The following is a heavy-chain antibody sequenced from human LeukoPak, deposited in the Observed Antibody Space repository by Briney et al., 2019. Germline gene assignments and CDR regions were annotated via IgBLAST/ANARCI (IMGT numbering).Heavy chain of an antibody. Sequence: SGTLSLTCGVSGGSISTTNWWTRVRQPPGEGLEWIGEVHLSGRTHYNPSLESRVTMSVDMSENHISLRLTSVTAADTAVYYCAREGGPYRPLDYSGQGTLVTVSS. V-gene: IGHV4-4*02. CDR1: GGSISTTNW. CDR2: VHLSGRT. J-gene: IGHJ4*02. CDR3: AREGGPYRPLDY.